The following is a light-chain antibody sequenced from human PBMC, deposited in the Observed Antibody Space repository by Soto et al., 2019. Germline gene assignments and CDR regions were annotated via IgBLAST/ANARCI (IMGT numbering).Light chain of an antibody. CDR3: AAWDDSLNGPV. Sequence: QAVLTQPPSASGTPGQGVTISCSGSSSDIGSNTVNWYQQLPGTAPKLLIYFNNQRPSGVPDRFSGSKSGTSASLAISGLQSEDEAQYYCAAWDDSLNGPVFGGETQLTVL. J-gene: IGLJ3*02. CDR1: SSDIGSNT. V-gene: IGLV1-44*01. CDR2: FNN.